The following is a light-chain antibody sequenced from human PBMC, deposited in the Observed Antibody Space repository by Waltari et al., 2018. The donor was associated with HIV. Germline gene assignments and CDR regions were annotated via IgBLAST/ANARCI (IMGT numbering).Light chain of an antibody. Sequence: QSVLTQPPSVSAAPGQKVTISCSGTSSNIGNNYVSWYQQFPGAAPKLLLYDNDTRPSEIRDRFSGSKSGTSATLGITGLQTGDEADYYCQTWDSSLRAVVFGSGTKLTVL. CDR3: QTWDSSLRAVV. CDR1: SSNIGNNY. J-gene: IGLJ2*01. CDR2: DND. V-gene: IGLV1-51*01.